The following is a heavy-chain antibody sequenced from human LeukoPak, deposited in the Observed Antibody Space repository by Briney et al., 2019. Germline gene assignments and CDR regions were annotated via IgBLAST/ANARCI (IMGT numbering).Heavy chain of an antibody. J-gene: IGHJ4*02. V-gene: IGHV4-30-2*01. CDR3: ARARDGYNYDY. D-gene: IGHD5-24*01. CDR1: GGSISSGGYS. CDR2: IYHSGST. Sequence: PSETLSLTCAVSGGSISSGGYSWSWIRQPPGKGLEWIGYIYHSGSTYYNPSLKSRVTISVDRSKNQFSLKLSPVTAADTAVYYCARARDGYNYDYWGQGTLVTVSS.